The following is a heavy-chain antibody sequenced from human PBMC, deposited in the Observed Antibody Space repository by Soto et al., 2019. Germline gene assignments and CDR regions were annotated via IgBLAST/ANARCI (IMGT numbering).Heavy chain of an antibody. CDR1: GDTLSSSG. Sequence: SVKVSCELSGDTLSSSGITWVRQAPGQGLEWVGRIIPIFGTEEYAQKFEGRVTITADESTNTAHMELSRLRSEDSAIYYCARDSSALYYYYGMDVWGQVPPVPVS. CDR3: ARDSSALYYYYGMDV. D-gene: IGHD6-19*01. V-gene: IGHV1-69*13. J-gene: IGHJ6*02. CDR2: IIPIFGTE.